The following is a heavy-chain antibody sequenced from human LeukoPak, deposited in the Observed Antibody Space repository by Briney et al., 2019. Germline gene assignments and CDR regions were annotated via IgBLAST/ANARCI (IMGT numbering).Heavy chain of an antibody. Sequence: SETLSLTCTVSGGSISSSSYYWGWIRQPPGKGLEWIGSIYYSGSTYYNPSLKSRVTISVDTSKNQFSLKLTSVTAADTAMYYCARHLAECGVNNCPPSNFDYWGQGTLVTVSS. CDR1: GGSISSSSYY. CDR3: ARHLAECGVNNCPPSNFDY. CDR2: IYYSGST. D-gene: IGHD1-1*01. J-gene: IGHJ4*02. V-gene: IGHV4-39*01.